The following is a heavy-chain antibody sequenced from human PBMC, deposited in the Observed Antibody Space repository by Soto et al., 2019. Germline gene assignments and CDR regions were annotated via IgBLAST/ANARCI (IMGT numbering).Heavy chain of an antibody. Sequence: EVQLVETGGGLIQPGGSLRLSCAASGFTVSSNYMSWVRQAPGKGLEWVSVIYSGGSIYYADSVKGRFTISRDNSKNTLYLQMNSLRAEDTAVYYCARDFVDTAMGPYYYYGMDVWGQGTTVTVSS. J-gene: IGHJ6*02. D-gene: IGHD5-18*01. CDR2: IYSGGSI. CDR3: ARDFVDTAMGPYYYYGMDV. CDR1: GFTVSSNY. V-gene: IGHV3-53*02.